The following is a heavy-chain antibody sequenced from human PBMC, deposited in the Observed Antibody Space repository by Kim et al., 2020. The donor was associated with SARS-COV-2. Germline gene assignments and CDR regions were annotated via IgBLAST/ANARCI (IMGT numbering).Heavy chain of an antibody. V-gene: IGHV3-15*01. Sequence: GGSLRLSCAASGFTFSNAWMSWVRQAPGKGLEWVGRIKSKTDGGTTDYAAPVKGRFTISRDDSKNTLYLQMNSLKTEDTAVYYCATDYYYYGMDVWGQGTTVTVSS. CDR1: GFTFSNAW. J-gene: IGHJ6*02. CDR2: IKSKTDGGTT. CDR3: ATDYYYYGMDV.